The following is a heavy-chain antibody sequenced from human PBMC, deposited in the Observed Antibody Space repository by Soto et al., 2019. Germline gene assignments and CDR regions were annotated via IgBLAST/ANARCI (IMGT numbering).Heavy chain of an antibody. D-gene: IGHD3-9*01. CDR3: PRDLYSHAYFVIFAGYYEGGDYGMDL. J-gene: IGHJ6*02. V-gene: IGHV4-31*03. CDR2: IYYSGST. CDR1: GGSISSGGYY. Sequence: PSETLSLTCTVSGGSISSGGYYWSWIRQHPGKGLEWIGYIYYSGSTYYNPSLKSRVTISVDTSKNQFSLKLSSVTAADTAVYYCPRDLYSHAYFVIFAGYYEGGDYGMDLWGQGTTGTVS.